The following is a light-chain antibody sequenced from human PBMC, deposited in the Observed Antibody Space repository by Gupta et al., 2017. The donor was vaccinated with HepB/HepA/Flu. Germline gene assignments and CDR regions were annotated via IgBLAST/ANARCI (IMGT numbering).Light chain of an antibody. CDR2: DAS. J-gene: IGKJ3*01. V-gene: IGKV3-11*01. CDR3: QQRSNWPPLFI. CDR1: QSVSSY. Sequence: EIVLTQSTATLSLSPGARATLSSRASQSVSSYLAWYQQKPGQAPRLLIYDASNRATGIPARFSGSGSGTDFTLTISSLEPEDFAVYYCQQRSNWPPLFIFGPGTKVDIK.